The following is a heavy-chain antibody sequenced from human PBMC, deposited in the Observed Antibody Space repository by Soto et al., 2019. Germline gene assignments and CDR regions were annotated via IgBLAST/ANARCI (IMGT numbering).Heavy chain of an antibody. V-gene: IGHV3-23*01. CDR3: VKWNGVSDH. CDR1: GFTLGYYG. Sequence: VQLLESGGGLVQPGGSLRLSCVVSGFTLGYYGVIWVRQAPGKGLEWVSGFRGGSGTTHYRDFVRGRFTIPRDDSKKTEYMPMNGLAVVDTVVHYSVKWNGVSDHWGAGTLVTVTS. CDR2: FRGGSGTT. D-gene: IGHD1-1*01. J-gene: IGHJ4*02.